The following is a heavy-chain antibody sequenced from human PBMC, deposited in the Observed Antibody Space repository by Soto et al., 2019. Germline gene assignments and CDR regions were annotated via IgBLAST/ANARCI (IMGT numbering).Heavy chain of an antibody. J-gene: IGHJ4*02. Sequence: VVSLRLPYAASELNFVDYAISWVRQATGKGLEWVSSITYTGVSTYYADSVKGRFTISRDNSRDTLFLQMNSLRAEDTAIYYCAKSSVWYPYFDSWGQGTLVTVSS. D-gene: IGHD6-13*01. CDR2: ITYTGVST. CDR3: AKSSVWYPYFDS. CDR1: ELNFVDYA. V-gene: IGHV3-23*01.